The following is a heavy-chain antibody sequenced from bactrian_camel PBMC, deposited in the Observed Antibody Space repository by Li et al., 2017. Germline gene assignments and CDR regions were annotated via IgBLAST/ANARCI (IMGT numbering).Heavy chain of an antibody. CDR3: AEDTVNLQMARWYTY. D-gene: IGHD6*01. Sequence: QVQLVESEGGSVQAGASLRLSCAASGLRWTNYYMGWFRQPPGQGLEWVSRISASGYVAYYADSVKGRFTISRDNSKNTLYLQMNNLKPEDSAMYYCAEDTVNLQMARWYTYWGQGTQVTVS. J-gene: IGHJ4*01. V-gene: IGHV3S28*01. CDR1: GLRWTNYY. CDR2: ISASGYVA.